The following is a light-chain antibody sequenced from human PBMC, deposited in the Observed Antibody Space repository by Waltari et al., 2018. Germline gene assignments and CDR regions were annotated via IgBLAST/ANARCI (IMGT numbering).Light chain of an antibody. CDR1: SSDIGLYNF. CDR2: GVS. CDR3: SSYTSTSSPWV. Sequence: QSALTQPASVSGSPGQSITISCTGTSSDIGLYNFVSWYQQHPDNAPKLVIYGVSNRPSGVSNRFSGSKSGNTASLTISGLQAEDEADYYCSSYTSTSSPWVFGGGTKLTVL. V-gene: IGLV2-14*03. J-gene: IGLJ3*02.